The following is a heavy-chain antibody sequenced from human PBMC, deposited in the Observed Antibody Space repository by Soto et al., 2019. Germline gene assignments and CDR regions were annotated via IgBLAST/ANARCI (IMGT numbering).Heavy chain of an antibody. CDR2: ISSSSSYI. Sequence: EVQLVESGGGLVKPGGSLRLSCAASGFTFSSYSMNWVRQAPGKGLEWVSSISSSSSYIYYADSVKGRFTISRDNAKNSLYLQMNSLRAEDTAVYYCARDGNIAALGYFDYWGQGTLVTVSS. J-gene: IGHJ4*02. V-gene: IGHV3-21*01. CDR1: GFTFSSYS. D-gene: IGHD6-6*01. CDR3: ARDGNIAALGYFDY.